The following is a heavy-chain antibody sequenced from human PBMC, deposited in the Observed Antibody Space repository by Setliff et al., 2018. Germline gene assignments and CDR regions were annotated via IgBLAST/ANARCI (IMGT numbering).Heavy chain of an antibody. J-gene: IGHJ1*01. V-gene: IGHV4-61*02. Sequence: SETLSLTCTVSGGSITSGSFYWSWIRQSDGKRPEWIGRIHASGSPDYNPSLRGRVTMSLDPSANQFSLKLSSVTAADTAVYYCARVDFTMIQGVIGQWGQGTLVTVSS. D-gene: IGHD3-10*01. CDR2: IHASGSP. CDR3: ARVDFTMIQGVIGQ. CDR1: GGSITSGSFY.